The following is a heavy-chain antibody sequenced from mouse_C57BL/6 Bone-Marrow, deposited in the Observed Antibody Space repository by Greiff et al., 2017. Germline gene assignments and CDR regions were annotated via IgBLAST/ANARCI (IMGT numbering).Heavy chain of an antibody. D-gene: IGHD1-1*01. CDR1: GYAFSSSW. V-gene: IGHV1-82*01. J-gene: IGHJ2*01. CDR3: VWATVVYFDY. Sequence: QVQLQQSGPELVKPGASVKISCKASGYAFSSSWMNWVKQGPGKGLEWIGRIYPGDGDTNYNGKFKGKATLTADKSSSTAYMQLSSLTSEDSAVYFGVWATVVYFDYWGQGTTLTVSS. CDR2: IYPGDGDT.